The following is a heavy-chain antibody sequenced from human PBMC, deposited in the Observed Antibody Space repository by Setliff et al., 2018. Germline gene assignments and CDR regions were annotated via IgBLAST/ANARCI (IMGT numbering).Heavy chain of an antibody. CDR2: INPHASEK. J-gene: IGHJ4*02. D-gene: IGHD3-10*01. CDR1: GFTFSSFW. CDR3: FGAGTCSY. V-gene: IGHV3-7*01. Sequence: PRGSLRLSCAASGFTFSSFWMAWVRQSPGRGLEWLASINPHASEKYYVDSVKGRFTISRDNAKNSLSLQMNNLRTEDTAVYYCFGAGTCSYWGQGTLVTVSS.